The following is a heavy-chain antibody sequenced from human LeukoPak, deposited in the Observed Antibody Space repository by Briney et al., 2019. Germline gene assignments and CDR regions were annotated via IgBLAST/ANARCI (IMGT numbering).Heavy chain of an antibody. D-gene: IGHD2-2*01. CDR1: GGSFSGYY. Sequence: SETLSLTCAVYGGSFSGYYWSWIRQPPGKGLEWIGEINHSGSTNYNPSLKSRVTISVDTSKNQFSLKLSSVTAAGTAVYYCARGDPTMYQLPPQYFQHWGQGTLVTVSS. CDR3: ARGDPTMYQLPPQYFQH. CDR2: INHSGST. V-gene: IGHV4-34*01. J-gene: IGHJ1*01.